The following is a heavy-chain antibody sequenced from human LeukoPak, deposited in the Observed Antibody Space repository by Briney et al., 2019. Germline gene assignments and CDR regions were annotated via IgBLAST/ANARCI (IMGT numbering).Heavy chain of an antibody. D-gene: IGHD2-15*01. CDR2: ISTSSSYI. CDR3: ARSVVAATETFDY. J-gene: IGHJ4*02. V-gene: IGHV3-21*01. CDR1: GFTFSSYN. Sequence: GGSLRLSCAASGFTFSSYNMNWIRQAPGKGLEWVSFISTSSSYIYYADSVKGRFTTSRDNAKNSLYLQMNSLRAEDTAVYYCARSVVAATETFDYWGQGTLVTVSS.